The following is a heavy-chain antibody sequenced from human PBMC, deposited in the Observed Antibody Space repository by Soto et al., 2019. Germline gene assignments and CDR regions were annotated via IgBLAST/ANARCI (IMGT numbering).Heavy chain of an antibody. J-gene: IGHJ4*02. V-gene: IGHV3-30*18. CDR3: AKSVYNGNDGCCDY. D-gene: IGHD1-1*01. CDR2: ISYDGVNK. Sequence: QVQLVESGGGVVQPGRSLRLSCAASGFTFSTYGMHWVRQAPGKGLEWVAVISYDGVNKYYADSVKGRFTISRDNSKNTLYLQMNSLRAEDTAVYYGAKSVYNGNDGCCDYWGQGTLVTVSS. CDR1: GFTFSTYG.